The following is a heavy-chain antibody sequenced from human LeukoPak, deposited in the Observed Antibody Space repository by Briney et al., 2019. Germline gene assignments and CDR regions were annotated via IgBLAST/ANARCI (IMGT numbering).Heavy chain of an antibody. Sequence: ASVKVSCKVSGYTLTELSMHWARQAPGKGREWMGGFDPEDGETIYAQKFQGRLTMDADTSTDTAYMELSSLRSEHTAVYYCATDLRYWGQGTLVTVSS. CDR2: FDPEDGET. CDR1: GYTLTELS. J-gene: IGHJ4*02. CDR3: ATDLRY. V-gene: IGHV1-24*01.